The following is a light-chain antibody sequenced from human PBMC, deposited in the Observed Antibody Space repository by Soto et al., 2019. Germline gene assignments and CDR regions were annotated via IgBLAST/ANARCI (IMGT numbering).Light chain of an antibody. Sequence: NFMLTQPHSVSESPGKTVTISCTGSSGNIASNYVYWYQQRPGSAPTTVIYGDNQRPSGVPDRFSGSVDSSSNSASLTISGLKTEDEADYYCQSFDNNNFWVFGGGTKLTVL. CDR2: GDN. CDR1: SGNIASNY. CDR3: QSFDNNNFWV. V-gene: IGLV6-57*02. J-gene: IGLJ3*02.